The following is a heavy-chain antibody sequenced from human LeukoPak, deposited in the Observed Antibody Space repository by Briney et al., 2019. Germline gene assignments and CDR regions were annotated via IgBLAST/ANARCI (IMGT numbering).Heavy chain of an antibody. Sequence: GGTLRLSCAASGFTFSSYGMSWVRQAPGKGLEWVSAISGSGGYTYYADSVKGRFTISRDNSKNTLYLQMNSLRAEDTAIYYCAKDLGSSPRDYYMDVWGKGTTVTVSS. CDR2: ISGSGGYT. CDR3: AKDLGSSPRDYYMDV. D-gene: IGHD1-26*01. J-gene: IGHJ6*03. V-gene: IGHV3-23*01. CDR1: GFTFSSYG.